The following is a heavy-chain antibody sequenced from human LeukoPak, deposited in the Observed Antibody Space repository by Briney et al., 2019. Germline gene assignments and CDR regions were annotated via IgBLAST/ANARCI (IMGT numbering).Heavy chain of an antibody. J-gene: IGHJ4*02. CDR2: IGTDGYS. D-gene: IGHD4-23*01. CDR1: GFTFSTYE. V-gene: IGHV3-21*06. CDR3: ARGTIGGNPASAY. Sequence: GASLRLSCAASGFTFSTYEMNWVRQAPGKGLEWVSSIGTDGYSYSAVSVKGQFTISRDNAKSTLYLQMDSLTVEDTALYYCARGTIGGNPASAYWGQGTLVTVSS.